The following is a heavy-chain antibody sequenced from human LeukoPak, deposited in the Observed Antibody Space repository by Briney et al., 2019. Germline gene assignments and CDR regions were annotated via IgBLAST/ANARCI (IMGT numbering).Heavy chain of an antibody. J-gene: IGHJ4*02. CDR2: IYYTGST. CDR1: GGSITSLF. V-gene: IGHV4-59*08. Sequence: SETLSLTCSVSGGSITSLFWTWIRQPPGKGLEWIGYIYYTGSTNYNPSLKSRVTMFVDMSKNQFSLRLSSLTAAVTAVYYGARLRAYSSSSPFDYWGQGTLVTVSS. D-gene: IGHD6-6*01. CDR3: ARLRAYSSSSPFDY.